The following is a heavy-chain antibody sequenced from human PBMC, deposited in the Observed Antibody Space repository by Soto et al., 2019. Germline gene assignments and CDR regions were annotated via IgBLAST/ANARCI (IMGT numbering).Heavy chain of an antibody. CDR3: ARAPYDRTGYPWFDY. V-gene: IGHV4-61*01. CDR2: IYSTGRT. J-gene: IGHJ4*02. D-gene: IGHD3-22*01. Sequence: SETLSLTCTVSDVSVSSGSFYWSWIRQPPGKGLEWLAYIYSTGRTDSNPSLKSRATISLDTSKNQFSLKLSSVTAADTAVYYCARAPYDRTGYPWFDYWGQGTLVTVSS. CDR1: DVSVSSGSFY.